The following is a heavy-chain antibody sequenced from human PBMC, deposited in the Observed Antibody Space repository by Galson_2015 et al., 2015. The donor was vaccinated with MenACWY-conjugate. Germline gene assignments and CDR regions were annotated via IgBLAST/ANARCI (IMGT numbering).Heavy chain of an antibody. D-gene: IGHD6-19*01. Sequence: SLRLSCAASGFIFNNYWMSWVRQVPGKGPEWVANIKQDGSEKYYVDSVRGRFTISRDNAKNLLYLQMNSLRAEDTAVYYCARLAVPGLNWGQGTLVTVSS. CDR1: GFIFNNYW. J-gene: IGHJ4*02. V-gene: IGHV3-7*01. CDR3: ARLAVPGLN. CDR2: IKQDGSEK.